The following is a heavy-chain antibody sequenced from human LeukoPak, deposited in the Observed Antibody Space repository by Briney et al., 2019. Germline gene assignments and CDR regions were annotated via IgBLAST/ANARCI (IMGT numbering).Heavy chain of an antibody. CDR3: ATSPVTGMIYFDY. CDR1: DLTVSNYY. V-gene: IGHV3-66*01. D-gene: IGHD6-19*01. J-gene: IGHJ4*02. Sequence: GGSLSLSCPPLDLTVSNYYMTGFGKAPGKGLRWVSVIYSCGDTYYAESVKGRFTISRDNSKNTLYLQMNNLRAEDTAVYYCATSPVTGMIYFDYWGQGTLVTVSS. CDR2: IYSCGDT.